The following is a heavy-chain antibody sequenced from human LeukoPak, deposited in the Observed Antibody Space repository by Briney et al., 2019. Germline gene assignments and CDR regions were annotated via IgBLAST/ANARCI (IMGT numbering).Heavy chain of an antibody. V-gene: IGHV1-46*01. CDR3: ARGGDSSGWYLWGDDY. J-gene: IGHJ4*02. CDR1: GYTFTSYY. CDR2: INPSGGST. D-gene: IGHD6-19*01. Sequence: GASVKVSCKASGYTFTSYYMHWVRQAPGQGLEWMGIINPSGGSTSYAQKFQGRVTMTRDTSTSTVYMELSSLRSEDTAVYYCARGGDSSGWYLWGDDYWGQGTLVTVSS.